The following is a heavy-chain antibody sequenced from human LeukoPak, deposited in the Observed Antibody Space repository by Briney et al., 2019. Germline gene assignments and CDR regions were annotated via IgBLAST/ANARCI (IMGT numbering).Heavy chain of an antibody. CDR2: INPNSGGT. CDR1: EYTFTGYY. V-gene: IGHV1-2*02. D-gene: IGHD3-16*01. J-gene: IGHJ4*02. Sequence: ASVKVSCKASEYTFTGYYMHWVRQAPGQGLEWMGWINPNSGGTHYAPKFQGRVTMTRGTSISTAYMELSRLRSDDTAVYYCAREIKFGNYYFDYWGQGTLVTVSS. CDR3: AREIKFGNYYFDY.